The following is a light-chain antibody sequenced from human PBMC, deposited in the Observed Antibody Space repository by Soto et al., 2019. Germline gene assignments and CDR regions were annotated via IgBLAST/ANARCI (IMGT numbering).Light chain of an antibody. Sequence: EIVMTQSPATLSVSPGERATLFCRASQSVSSNLAWYQQKPGQAPRLLIQGASTRATGIPARFSGSGSGTEFSLTISSLQSEDFAVCYCQQYNNWPPLTFGGGTKVEIK. J-gene: IGKJ4*01. CDR3: QQYNNWPPLT. V-gene: IGKV3-15*01. CDR2: GAS. CDR1: QSVSSN.